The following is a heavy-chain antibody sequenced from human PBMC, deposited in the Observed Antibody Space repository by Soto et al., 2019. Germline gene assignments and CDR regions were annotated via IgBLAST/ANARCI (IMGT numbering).Heavy chain of an antibody. CDR3: ARDTTLCSGGSCYGYHHYYFDH. D-gene: IGHD2-15*01. V-gene: IGHV1-69*13. J-gene: IGHJ4*02. CDR1: GGTFSSYA. CDR2: IIPIFGTA. Sequence: PSVKVSCKASGGTFSSYAISWVRQAPGQGLEWMGGIIPIFGTANYAQKFQGRVTITADESTSTAYMELSSLRSEDTAVYYCARDTTLCSGGSCYGYHHYYFDHWGQGTLVTVSS.